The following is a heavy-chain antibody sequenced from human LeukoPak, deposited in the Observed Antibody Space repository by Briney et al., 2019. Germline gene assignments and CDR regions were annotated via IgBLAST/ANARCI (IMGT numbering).Heavy chain of an antibody. CDR2: IKSKTDGGTT. CDR1: GFTFSNAW. D-gene: IGHD3-22*01. V-gene: IGHV3-15*01. J-gene: IGHJ3*02. Sequence: GGSLRLSCAASGFTFSNAWMSWVRQAPGKGLEWVGRIKSKTDGGTTDYAAPVKGRFTISRDDSKNTLYLQMNSLKTEDTAVYYCTTEAAYYDSSGYDAFDIWGQGTMVTVSS. CDR3: TTEAAYYDSSGYDAFDI.